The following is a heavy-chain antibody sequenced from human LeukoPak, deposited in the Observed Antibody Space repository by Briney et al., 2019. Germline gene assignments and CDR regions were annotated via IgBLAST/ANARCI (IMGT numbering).Heavy chain of an antibody. CDR1: GGSISSSSYY. J-gene: IGHJ4*02. V-gene: IGHV4-39*07. CDR3: ARDPQVVVTATPGYFDY. Sequence: SETLSLTCTVSGGSISSSSYYWGWIRQPPGKGLEWIGSIYYSGSTYYNPSLKSRVTISVDTSKNQFSLKLSSVTAADTAVYYCARDPQVVVTATPGYFDYWGQGTLVTVSS. D-gene: IGHD2-21*02. CDR2: IYYSGST.